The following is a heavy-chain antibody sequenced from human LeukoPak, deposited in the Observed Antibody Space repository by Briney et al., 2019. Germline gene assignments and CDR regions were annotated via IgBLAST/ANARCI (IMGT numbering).Heavy chain of an antibody. J-gene: IGHJ4*02. CDR2: ISQSGGDR. D-gene: IGHD4-17*01. Sequence: GGSLRLSCSTSRFTFSSYGMSWVRQAPGKGLEWVSSISQSGGDRYYVDSVKGRFTISRDNSKSTLYLQLNSLRAEDTAVYYCAKARGTDYGDYVIFDYWGQGTLVTVSS. CDR3: AKARGTDYGDYVIFDY. V-gene: IGHV3-23*01. CDR1: RFTFSSYG.